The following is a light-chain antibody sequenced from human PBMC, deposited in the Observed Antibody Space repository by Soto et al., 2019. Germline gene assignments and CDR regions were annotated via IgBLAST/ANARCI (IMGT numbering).Light chain of an antibody. J-gene: IGLJ2*01. CDR3: QSRDSSRRVL. V-gene: IGLV1-40*01. Sequence: QSVLTQPPSVSGAPGQRVTISCTGSSSNIGAGYDVNWYQHLPGTAPKLLIYSNTNRPSGVPDRFSASKSGTSASLAITGLQVEDEADYYCQSRDSSRRVLFGGGTKLTVL. CDR2: SNT. CDR1: SSNIGAGYD.